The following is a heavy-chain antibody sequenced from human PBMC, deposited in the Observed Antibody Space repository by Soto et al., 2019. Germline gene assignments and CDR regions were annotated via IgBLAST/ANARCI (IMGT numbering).Heavy chain of an antibody. D-gene: IGHD2-15*01. J-gene: IGHJ5*02. CDR1: GYTFTSYD. CDR2: MNPNSGNT. CDR3: ARAPYCSGGSCYPGHDWFDP. V-gene: IGHV1-8*01. Sequence: ASVKVSCKASGYTFTSYDINWVRQATGQGLEWMGWMNPNSGNTGYAQKFQGRVTITADESTSTAYMELSSLRSEDTAVYYCARAPYCSGGSCYPGHDWFDPWGQGTLVTVSS.